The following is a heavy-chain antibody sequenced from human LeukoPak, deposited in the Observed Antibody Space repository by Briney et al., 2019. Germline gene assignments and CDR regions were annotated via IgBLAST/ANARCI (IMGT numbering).Heavy chain of an antibody. D-gene: IGHD6-13*01. Sequence: GGSLRLSCAASGFTFSSYGMSWVRQAPGKGLEWVSAISGSGGSTYYADSMKGRFTISRDNSKNTLYLQMNSLRAEDTAVYYCAKMEAAAGFYFDYWGQGTLVTVSS. CDR3: AKMEAAAGFYFDY. CDR2: ISGSGGST. CDR1: GFTFSSYG. V-gene: IGHV3-23*01. J-gene: IGHJ4*02.